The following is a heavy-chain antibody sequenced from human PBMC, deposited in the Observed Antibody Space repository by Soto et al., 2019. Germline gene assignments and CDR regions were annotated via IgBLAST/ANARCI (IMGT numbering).Heavy chain of an antibody. Sequence: SEKVSCNASGGTFNSYAISWVRQAPGQGLEWMVGILPICGTANNGQRFEGRVTITADESTSTAYMELRSLRSEDSVVFYWARAYKFLEWLSANFDYWGQGTLVTGSS. V-gene: IGHV1-69*13. CDR2: ILPICGTA. J-gene: IGHJ4*02. CDR1: GGTFNSYA. D-gene: IGHD3-3*01. CDR3: ARAYKFLEWLSANFDY.